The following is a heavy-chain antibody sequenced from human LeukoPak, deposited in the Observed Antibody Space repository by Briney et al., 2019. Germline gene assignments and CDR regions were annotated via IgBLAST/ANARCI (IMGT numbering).Heavy chain of an antibody. Sequence: PSETLSLTCTVSGGSISSGDYYWSWIRQPPGKGLEWIGYIYYSGSTYYNPSLKSRVTISVDTSKNQFSLKLSSVTAADTAVYYCARLGTYYYDSSGYYYQGYFDYWGQGTLVTVSS. CDR3: ARLGTYYYDSSGYYYQGYFDY. D-gene: IGHD3-22*01. CDR2: IYYSGST. V-gene: IGHV4-30-4*01. CDR1: GGSISSGDYY. J-gene: IGHJ4*02.